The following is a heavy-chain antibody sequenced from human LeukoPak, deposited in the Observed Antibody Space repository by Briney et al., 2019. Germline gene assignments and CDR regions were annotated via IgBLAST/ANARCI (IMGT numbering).Heavy chain of an antibody. Sequence: SETLSLTCTVSGGSISSSSYYWGWIRQPPGKGLEWIGSIYYSGSTNYNPSLKSRVTISVDTSKNQFSLKLSSVTAADTAVYYCARGDAGWFGELLFNRIGPWFDPWGQGTLVTVSS. CDR1: GGSISSSSYY. J-gene: IGHJ5*02. V-gene: IGHV4-39*07. CDR3: ARGDAGWFGELLFNRIGPWFDP. D-gene: IGHD3-10*01. CDR2: IYYSGST.